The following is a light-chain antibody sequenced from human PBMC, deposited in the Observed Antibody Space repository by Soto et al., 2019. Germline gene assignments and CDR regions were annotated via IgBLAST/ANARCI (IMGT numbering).Light chain of an antibody. J-gene: IGKJ1*01. V-gene: IGKV1-5*01. CDR2: DAS. CDR3: QQYNSYSRT. CDR1: QSISSW. Sequence: DIQMTQSPSTLSASVGDRVTITCRASQSISSWLAWYQQKPGKPPKLLIYDASSLESGVPSRFSGSGSGTEFTLTIRSLQPDDFATYYFQQYNSYSRTFGQGTNVEIK.